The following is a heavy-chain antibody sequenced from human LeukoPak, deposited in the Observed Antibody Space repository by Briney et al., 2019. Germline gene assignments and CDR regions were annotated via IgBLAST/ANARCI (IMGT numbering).Heavy chain of an antibody. CDR3: AKDMGYSSSWFDY. V-gene: IGHV3-9*01. Sequence: GRSLRLSCAASGFTFDDYAMHWVRQAPGKGLEWVSGISWNSGSIGYADSVKGRFTISRDNAKNSLYLQMNGLRAEDTALYYCAKDMGYSSSWFDYWGQGTLVTVSS. D-gene: IGHD6-13*01. CDR2: ISWNSGSI. J-gene: IGHJ4*02. CDR1: GFTFDDYA.